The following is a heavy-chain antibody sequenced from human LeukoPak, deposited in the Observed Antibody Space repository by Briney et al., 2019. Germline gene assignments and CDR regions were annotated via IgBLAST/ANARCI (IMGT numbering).Heavy chain of an antibody. CDR3: ARDARHCTSSSCYSFYLDS. J-gene: IGHJ4*02. D-gene: IGHD2/OR15-2a*01. CDR1: GYTFTGYY. V-gene: IGHV1-2*02. Sequence: GASVKVSCKASGYTFTGYYIHWVRQAPGQGLDWMGWMNPNSGDTKYAQKFQGRITMTRDTSISTGYMGLKWLRSDDTAVYYCARDARHCTSSSCYSFYLDSWGQGTLVTVSS. CDR2: MNPNSGDT.